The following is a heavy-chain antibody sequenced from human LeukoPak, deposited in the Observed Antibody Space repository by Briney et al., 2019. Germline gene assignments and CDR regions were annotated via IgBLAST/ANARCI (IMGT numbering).Heavy chain of an antibody. CDR3: ARRYCSSTSCYNAFDI. CDR2: INAGNGNT. Sequence: ASVKASCEASGYTFTSYAMHWVRQAPGQRLEWMGWINAGNGNTKYSQKFQGRVTITRDTSASTAYMELSSLRSEDTAVYYCARRYCSSTSCYNAFDIWGQGTMVTVSS. V-gene: IGHV1-3*01. D-gene: IGHD2-2*02. J-gene: IGHJ3*02. CDR1: GYTFTSYA.